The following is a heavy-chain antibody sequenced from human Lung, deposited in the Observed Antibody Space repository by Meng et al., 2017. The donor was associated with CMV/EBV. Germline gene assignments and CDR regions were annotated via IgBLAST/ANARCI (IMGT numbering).Heavy chain of an antibody. Sequence: SETLSLTCAVYGGSFSGYYWSWIRQPPGKGLEWIGEINHSGSTNYNPSLKSRVTISVDTSKNQFSLKLSSVTAADTAVYYCARLRIVPAAIPYIHAFDILGQGXMVTVSS. CDR1: GGSFSGYY. D-gene: IGHD2-2*02. J-gene: IGHJ3*02. CDR3: ARLRIVPAAIPYIHAFDI. CDR2: INHSGST. V-gene: IGHV4-34*01.